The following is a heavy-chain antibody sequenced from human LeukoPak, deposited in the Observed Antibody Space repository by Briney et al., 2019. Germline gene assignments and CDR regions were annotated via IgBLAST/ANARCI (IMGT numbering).Heavy chain of an antibody. Sequence: ASVKVSCKASGYTFTGYYMHWVRQAPGQGLEWMGWINPNSGGTNYAQKFQGWVTMTRDTSISTAYMELSRLRSDDTAVYYCARVTRRGGLVLEYYFDYWGQGTLVTVSS. CDR2: INPNSGGT. D-gene: IGHD3-10*01. V-gene: IGHV1-2*04. CDR1: GYTFTGYY. J-gene: IGHJ4*02. CDR3: ARVTRRGGLVLEYYFDY.